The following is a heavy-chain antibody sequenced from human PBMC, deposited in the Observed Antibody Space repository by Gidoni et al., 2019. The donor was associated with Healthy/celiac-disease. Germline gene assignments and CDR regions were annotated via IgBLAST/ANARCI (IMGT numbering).Heavy chain of an antibody. CDR3: ASRRAAGTRSWFDP. CDR2: INHSGST. D-gene: IGHD6-13*01. Sequence: QVQLQQWGAGLLKPSETLSLTCAVYGGSFSGYYWSWIRQPPGKGLEWIGEINHSGSTNYNPSLKSRVTISVDTSKNQFSLKLSSVTAADTAVYYCASRRAAGTRSWFDPWGQGTLVTVSS. V-gene: IGHV4-34*01. J-gene: IGHJ5*02. CDR1: GGSFSGYY.